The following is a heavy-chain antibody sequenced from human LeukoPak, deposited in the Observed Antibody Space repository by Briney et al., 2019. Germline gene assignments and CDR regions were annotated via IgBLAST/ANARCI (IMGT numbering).Heavy chain of an antibody. J-gene: IGHJ6*03. D-gene: IGHD3-3*01. CDR3: AREPNYDFWSGFYYYMDV. Sequence: GGSLRLSCAASGFTFDDYAMHWVRQAPGKGLEWVSGISWNSGSIGYADSVKGRFTISRDNAKNSLYLQMNSLRAEDTAVYYCAREPNYDFWSGFYYYMDVWGKGTTVTVSS. V-gene: IGHV3-9*01. CDR1: GFTFDDYA. CDR2: ISWNSGSI.